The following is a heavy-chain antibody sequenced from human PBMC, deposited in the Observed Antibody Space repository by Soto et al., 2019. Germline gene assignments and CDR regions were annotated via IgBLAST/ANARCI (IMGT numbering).Heavy chain of an antibody. CDR1: EFTFSSYA. CDR2: ISGSGGST. Sequence: GGSLRLSCAASEFTFSSYAMSWVRQAPGKGLEWVSAISGSGGSTYYADSVKGRFTISRDNSKNTLYLQMNSLRAEDTAVYYCAKDREPSITMIVVVITQYFDYWGQGTLVTVSS. V-gene: IGHV3-23*01. CDR3: AKDREPSITMIVVVITQYFDY. D-gene: IGHD3-22*01. J-gene: IGHJ4*02.